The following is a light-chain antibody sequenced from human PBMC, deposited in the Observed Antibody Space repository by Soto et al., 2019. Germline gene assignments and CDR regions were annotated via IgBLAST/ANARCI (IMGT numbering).Light chain of an antibody. CDR1: STNIGGNS. J-gene: IGLJ1*01. Sequence: QSVLTQPPSVSAAPGQKVTISCSGSSTNIGGNSVSWYQQHPGSTPKILIYDDNKRPSAIPDRFSGCKSGTSATLGITGLXTADEADYYCGSWYSSLSAYVFGTGTKVTVL. V-gene: IGLV1-51*01. CDR2: DDN. CDR3: GSWYSSLSAYV.